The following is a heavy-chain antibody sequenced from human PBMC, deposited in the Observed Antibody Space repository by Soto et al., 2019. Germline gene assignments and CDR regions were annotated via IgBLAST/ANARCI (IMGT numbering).Heavy chain of an antibody. V-gene: IGHV1-69*01. Sequence: QVQLVQSGAEVKKPGSSVKVSCKASGGTFSSYAISWVRQAPGQGLEWMGGIIPIFGTANYAQKFQGRVTITADESTSTAYMELSSLRSEDTAVYYCARDVWSELVALNYYYVMDVWGQGTTVTVSS. CDR1: GGTFSSYA. D-gene: IGHD2-8*02. J-gene: IGHJ6*02. CDR2: IIPIFGTA. CDR3: ARDVWSELVALNYYYVMDV.